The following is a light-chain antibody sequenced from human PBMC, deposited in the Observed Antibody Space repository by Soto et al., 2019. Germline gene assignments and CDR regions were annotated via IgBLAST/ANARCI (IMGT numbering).Light chain of an antibody. CDR2: DNN. CDR1: SSNIGNNY. V-gene: IGLV1-51*01. Sequence: QSVLTQPPSVSAAPGQKVTISCSGSSSNIGNNYVSWYQQLPGTAPKLLIYDNNKRPSGIPDRFSCSKSGTSATLGITGLQTGDEADYHCGTWDSSLSAVVFGGGTKLTVL. J-gene: IGLJ2*01. CDR3: GTWDSSLSAVV.